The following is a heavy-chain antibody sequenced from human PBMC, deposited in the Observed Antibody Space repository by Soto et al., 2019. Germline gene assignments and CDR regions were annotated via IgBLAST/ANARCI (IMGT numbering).Heavy chain of an antibody. CDR3: AKLGISSGWNRDY. CDR1: GLRLRSWA. CDR2: ISGGGGNT. Sequence: HWGSLGLCCAACGLRLRSWAMRWVRQAPGKGLEWVSTISGGGGNTYYADSVKGRFTISRDNSKSTLYLQMNSLRAEDTAVYYCAKLGISSGWNRDYWGQGTLVTVSS. V-gene: IGHV3-23*01. D-gene: IGHD6-19*01. J-gene: IGHJ4*02.